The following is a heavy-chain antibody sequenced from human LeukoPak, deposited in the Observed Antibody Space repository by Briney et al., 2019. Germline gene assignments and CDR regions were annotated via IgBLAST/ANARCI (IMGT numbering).Heavy chain of an antibody. J-gene: IGHJ4*02. Sequence: PGGSLRLSCAASGFTFSTYSMNWVRQAPGKGLEWVSYISSTSYTIYYADSVRGRFTISRDNSMNTLYLQMNSLRAEDTAVYYCAREEDYSDTSGHYFFDYWGQGTLVTVSS. CDR2: ISSTSYTI. V-gene: IGHV3-48*01. CDR3: AREEDYSDTSGHYFFDY. CDR1: GFTFSTYS. D-gene: IGHD3-22*01.